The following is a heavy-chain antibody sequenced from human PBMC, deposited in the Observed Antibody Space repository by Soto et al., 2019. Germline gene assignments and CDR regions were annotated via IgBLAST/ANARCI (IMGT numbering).Heavy chain of an antibody. CDR1: GFTFSSYA. D-gene: IGHD1-26*01. CDR2: ISGSGGST. Sequence: RASVKVSCAASGFTFSSYAMSWVRQAPGKGLEWVSAISGSGGSTYYADSVKGRFTISRDNSKNTLYLQMNSLRAEDTAVYYCAKSSNAGAPYYFDYWGQGTLVTVSS. CDR3: AKSSNAGAPYYFDY. J-gene: IGHJ4*02. V-gene: IGHV3-23*01.